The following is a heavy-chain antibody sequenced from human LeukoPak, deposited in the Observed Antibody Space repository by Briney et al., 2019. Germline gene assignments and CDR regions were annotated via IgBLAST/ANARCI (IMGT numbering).Heavy chain of an antibody. D-gene: IGHD5-24*01. J-gene: IGHJ4*02. V-gene: IGHV3-21*01. CDR3: ARVGDLTDGYNWSFDY. Sequence: PGRSLRLSCADSGFTFSSYVLHWVRQVPGKGLEWVSSISGSGGNTYYADSVRGRFTISRDNAKNSLSLQMNSLRAEDTAVYYCARVGDLTDGYNWSFDYWGQGTLVTVSS. CDR1: GFTFSSYV. CDR2: ISGSGGNT.